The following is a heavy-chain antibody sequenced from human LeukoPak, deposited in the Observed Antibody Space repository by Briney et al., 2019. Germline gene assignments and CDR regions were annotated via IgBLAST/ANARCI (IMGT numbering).Heavy chain of an antibody. J-gene: IGHJ3*02. Sequence: PGGSLRLSCAASGFTFSSYAMSWVRQAPGKGLEWVSAISGSGGSTYYADSVKGRFTISRDNSKNTLYLQMNSLRAEDTAVYYCAKAGLIVGAIHDAFDIWGQGTMVTVSS. CDR1: GFTFSSYA. CDR2: ISGSGGST. CDR3: AKAGLIVGAIHDAFDI. V-gene: IGHV3-23*01. D-gene: IGHD1-26*01.